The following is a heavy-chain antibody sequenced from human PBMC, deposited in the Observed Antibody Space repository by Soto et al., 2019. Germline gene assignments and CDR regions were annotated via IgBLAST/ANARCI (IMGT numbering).Heavy chain of an antibody. CDR2: IWYDGSNK. D-gene: IGHD3-10*01. Sequence: QVQLVESGGGVVQPGRSLRLSCAASGFTFSSYGMHWVRQAPGKGLEGVAVIWYDGSNKYYADSVKGRFTISRDNSKNTLYLQMNSLRAEDTAVYYCARVLYYYGSGSYYLHDYWGQGTLVTVSS. CDR1: GFTFSSYG. CDR3: ARVLYYYGSGSYYLHDY. J-gene: IGHJ4*02. V-gene: IGHV3-33*01.